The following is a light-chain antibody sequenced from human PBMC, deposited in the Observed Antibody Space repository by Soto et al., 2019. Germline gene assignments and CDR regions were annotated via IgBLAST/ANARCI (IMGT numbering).Light chain of an antibody. Sequence: IQITHSPSARSASVVDRVTITCRASQCISSYLAWYQQKPGKAPKLLICSASSLQSGVPSRFSGSGSGTGFTLTISSLQPEDFATYYCQQSYSTPPKFGQGTKVDIK. CDR2: SAS. CDR3: QQSYSTPPK. J-gene: IGKJ1*01. CDR1: QCISSY. V-gene: IGKV1-39*01.